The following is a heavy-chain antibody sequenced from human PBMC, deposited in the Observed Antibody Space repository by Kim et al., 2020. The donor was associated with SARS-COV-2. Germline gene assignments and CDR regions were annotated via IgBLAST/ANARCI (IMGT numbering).Heavy chain of an antibody. Sequence: ASVKVSCKASGYTFTSYAMNWVRQAPGQGLEWMGWINTNTGNPTYAQGFTGRFVFSLDTSVSTAYLQISSLKAEDTAVYYCARDLPYDSSGSNDPDAFDIWGQGTMVTVSS. J-gene: IGHJ3*02. CDR3: ARDLPYDSSGSNDPDAFDI. V-gene: IGHV7-4-1*02. CDR2: INTNTGNP. CDR1: GYTFTSYA. D-gene: IGHD3-22*01.